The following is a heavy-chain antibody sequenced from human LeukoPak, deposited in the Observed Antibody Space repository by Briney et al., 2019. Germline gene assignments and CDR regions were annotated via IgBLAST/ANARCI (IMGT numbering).Heavy chain of an antibody. V-gene: IGHV3-48*04. CDR1: GFTFSSYS. J-gene: IGHJ4*02. CDR2: ISSSSSTI. CDR3: ARRRPGSYLDY. Sequence: QTRGSLRLSCAASGFTFSSYSMNWVRQAPGKGLEWVSYISSSSSTIYYADSVKGRFTISRDNAKNSLYLQMNSLRAEDTAVYYCARRRPGSYLDYWGQGTLVTVSS. D-gene: IGHD1-26*01.